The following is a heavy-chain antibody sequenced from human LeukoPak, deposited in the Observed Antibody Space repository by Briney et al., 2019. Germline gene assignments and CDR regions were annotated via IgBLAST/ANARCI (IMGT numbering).Heavy chain of an antibody. D-gene: IGHD3-10*01. CDR2: IKSSGTTI. V-gene: IGHV3-48*02. J-gene: IGHJ3*02. CDR1: GFGFSSYR. Sequence: GWSLRRYCAATGFGFSSYRMNWVPQAPGKGLEWVSYIKSSGTTIIYADSVRGRFTISRDNAKNSLYLQLNSLRDEDTAVYYCTRDRDIFDIWGQGTMVTVSS. CDR3: TRDRDIFDI.